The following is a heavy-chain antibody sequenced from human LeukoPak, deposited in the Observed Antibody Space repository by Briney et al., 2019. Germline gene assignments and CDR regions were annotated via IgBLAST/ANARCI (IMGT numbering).Heavy chain of an antibody. CDR1: GGSISSYY. CDR2: IYNRGNT. CDR3: ARPITTHNWFDP. J-gene: IGHJ5*02. Sequence: SETLSLTCTVSGGSISSYYRSWIRQPPGKGLEWIACIYNRGNTYYNPSLKSRVTMSVDTSKNQFSLNLSSVTAADTAVYYCARPITTHNWFDPWGQGTLVTVSS. D-gene: IGHD1-14*01. V-gene: IGHV4-59*08.